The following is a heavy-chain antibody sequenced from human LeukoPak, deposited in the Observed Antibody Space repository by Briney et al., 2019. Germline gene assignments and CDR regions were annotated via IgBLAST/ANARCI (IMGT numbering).Heavy chain of an antibody. D-gene: IGHD2-15*01. CDR2: IIPIFGTA. Sequence: SVKVSCKASGGTFSSYAISWVRQAPGQGLVWMGGIIPIFGTANYAQKFQGRVTITADKSTSTAYMELSSLRSEDTAVYYCARPYCSGGSCDDWFDPWGQGTLVTVSS. J-gene: IGHJ5*02. CDR1: GGTFSSYA. V-gene: IGHV1-69*06. CDR3: ARPYCSGGSCDDWFDP.